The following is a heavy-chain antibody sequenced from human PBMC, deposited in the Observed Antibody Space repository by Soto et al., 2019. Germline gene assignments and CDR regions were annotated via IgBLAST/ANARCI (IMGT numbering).Heavy chain of an antibody. CDR2: MYYGGRT. J-gene: IGHJ4*02. Sequence: SETLSLTCTVSGGSISRYYWRWIRQPPGKGLEGIGYMYYGGRTNYNPSRKSRVTISVDTSQNQFSLKLSSVTAADAAVYYCARDGYSSYFHYWSQGALVTVSS. CDR3: ARDGYSSYFHY. V-gene: IGHV4-59*01. CDR1: GGSISRYY. D-gene: IGHD6-13*01.